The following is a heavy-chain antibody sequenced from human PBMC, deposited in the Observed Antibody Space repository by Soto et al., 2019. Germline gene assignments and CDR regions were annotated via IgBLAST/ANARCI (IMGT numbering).Heavy chain of an antibody. CDR3: ARTDPSYVILTGSPVAFDY. Sequence: PGGSLRLSCAASGFTFSDYYMSWIRQAPGKGLEWVSYISSSSSYTNYADSVKGRFTISRDNAKNTLYLQMNSLRAEDTAVYYSARTDPSYVILTGSPVAFDYLGQGTFVSV. D-gene: IGHD3-9*01. CDR2: ISSSSSYT. V-gene: IGHV3-11*03. J-gene: IGHJ4*02. CDR1: GFTFSDYY.